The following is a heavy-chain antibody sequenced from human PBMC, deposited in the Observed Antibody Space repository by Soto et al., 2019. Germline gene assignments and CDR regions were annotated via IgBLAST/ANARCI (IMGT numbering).Heavy chain of an antibody. J-gene: IGHJ6*02. V-gene: IGHV1-18*01. CDR1: GYKFSEHG. CDR3: ARSGYSWLDYDNGMDV. CDR2: ISAFNDNT. D-gene: IGHD5-18*01. Sequence: QVHLVQSGPEVKKPGASVKVSCEASGYKFSEHGITWVRQAPGQGLEWMGWISAFNDNTNYAQKFQVRVVMTRDTSTSTASMELKSLTYEDTAVYYCARSGYSWLDYDNGMDVWGQGTTVTVS.